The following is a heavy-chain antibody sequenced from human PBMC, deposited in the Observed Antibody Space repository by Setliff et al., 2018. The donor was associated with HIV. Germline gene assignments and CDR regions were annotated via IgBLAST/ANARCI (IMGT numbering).Heavy chain of an antibody. CDR3: ASCGSDYYMDV. CDR2: ISPYSGQT. V-gene: IGHV1-18*01. J-gene: IGHJ6*03. CDR1: GYSFGSYG. Sequence: VKVSCKSSGYSFGSYGINWVRQAPGQGLEWMGWISPYSGQTTYAQKFQGRVTMTADTSTNTVHMELRSLRSDDTAVYYCASCGSDYYMDVWGRGTTVTVSS. D-gene: IGHD5-12*01.